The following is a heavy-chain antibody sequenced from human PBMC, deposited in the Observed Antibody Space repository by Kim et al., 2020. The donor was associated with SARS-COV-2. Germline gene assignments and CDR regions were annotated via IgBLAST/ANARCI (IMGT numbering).Heavy chain of an antibody. V-gene: IGHV3-30-3*01. Sequence: GGSLRLSCAASGFTFSSYAMHWVRQAPGKGLEWVAVISYDGSNKYYADSVKGRFTISRDNSKNTLYLQMNSLRAEDTAVYYCARDPPVDYYDSSGYLDYWGQGTLVTVSS. CDR2: ISYDGSNK. J-gene: IGHJ4*02. CDR1: GFTFSSYA. CDR3: ARDPPVDYYDSSGYLDY. D-gene: IGHD3-22*01.